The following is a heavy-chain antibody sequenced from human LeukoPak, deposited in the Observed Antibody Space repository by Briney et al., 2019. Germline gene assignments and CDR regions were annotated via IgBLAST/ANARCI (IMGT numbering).Heavy chain of an antibody. CDR1: GGSISSGGYS. V-gene: IGHV4-30-2*01. CDR2: IYHSGST. Sequence: SQTLSLTCAVSGGSISSGGYSWSWIRQPPGRGLVWIGYIYHSGSTYYNPSLKSRVTISVDRSNNQFSLKLSSVTAADTAVYYCVSTRCSGGSCYLDYWGQGTLVTVSS. D-gene: IGHD2-15*01. CDR3: VSTRCSGGSCYLDY. J-gene: IGHJ4*02.